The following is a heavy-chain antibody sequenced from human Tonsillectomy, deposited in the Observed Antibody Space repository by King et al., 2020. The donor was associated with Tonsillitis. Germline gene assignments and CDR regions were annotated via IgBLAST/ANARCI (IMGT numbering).Heavy chain of an antibody. Sequence: VQLVESGGGVVRPGGSLRLSCAASGFTFDDYGMSWVRQAPGKGLEWVSGVTWNRGSTGYADSVKGRFTISRDNAKNSLYLQMNSLRDEDTALYFCASQGPIVGADDAFDIWGQGTMVTVSS. V-gene: IGHV3-20*04. D-gene: IGHD1-26*01. CDR3: ASQGPIVGADDAFDI. J-gene: IGHJ3*02. CDR2: VTWNRGST. CDR1: GFTFDDYG.